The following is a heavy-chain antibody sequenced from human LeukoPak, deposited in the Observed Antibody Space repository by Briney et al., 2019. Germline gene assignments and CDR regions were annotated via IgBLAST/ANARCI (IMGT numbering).Heavy chain of an antibody. CDR3: AGRGKYCSNNRCAFDI. V-gene: IGHV1-46*01. J-gene: IGHJ3*02. Sequence: ASVKVSCKASGYTLTSYYMHWVRQAPGHGLEGMGIINLSGGSTSYAQRFQGRVTMTRDTSTSTVYMELSSLRSEDTAVYYCAGRGKYCSNNRCAFDIWGQGTMVTVSS. D-gene: IGHD2-2*01. CDR2: INLSGGST. CDR1: GYTLTSYY.